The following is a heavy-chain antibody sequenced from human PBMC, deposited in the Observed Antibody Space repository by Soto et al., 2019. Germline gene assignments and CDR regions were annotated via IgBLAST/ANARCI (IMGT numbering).Heavy chain of an antibody. Sequence: QVQLVQSGAEVKKPGSSVKVSCKASGGTFSSYAISWVRQAPGQGLEWMGGIIPIFGTANYAQKFQGRVTITADKSTSTAYMELSRLRSEDTAVYYCARGIVVVPSRGGYYYYYGMDVWGQGTTVTVSS. J-gene: IGHJ6*02. D-gene: IGHD2-2*01. CDR3: ARGIVVVPSRGGYYYYYGMDV. CDR1: GGTFSSYA. CDR2: IIPIFGTA. V-gene: IGHV1-69*06.